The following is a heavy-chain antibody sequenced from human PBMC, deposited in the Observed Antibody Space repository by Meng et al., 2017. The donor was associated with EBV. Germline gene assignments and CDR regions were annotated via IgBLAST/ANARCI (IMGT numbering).Heavy chain of an antibody. Sequence: GLLVESGGGCVQPGGALKLSFGASGFIFRGFARPWGHKASGKGLEWVGRVETKASKYATAYAASVKGRFSVSRDDSKNMVFLEMNSLKTEDTARYYCWGDLNYGSYWGQGTLVTVSS. CDR2: VETKASKYAT. CDR3: WGDLNYGSY. D-gene: IGHD3-16*01. V-gene: IGHV3-73*01. CDR1: GFIFRGFA. J-gene: IGHJ4*02.